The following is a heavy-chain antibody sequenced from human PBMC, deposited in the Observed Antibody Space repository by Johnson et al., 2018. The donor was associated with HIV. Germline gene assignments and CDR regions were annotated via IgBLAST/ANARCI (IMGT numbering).Heavy chain of an antibody. CDR2: ISYDGSNT. Sequence: QVQLVESGGGVVQPGRSLRLSCAASGFTFSSYAMHWVRQAPGKGLEWVAVISYDGSNTYYADSVKGRFTISRDNSKNTLYLQMNSLRAEDTAVYYCAREGGLTGAFDIWGQGTMVTVSS. CDR3: AREGGLTGAFDI. V-gene: IGHV3-30*04. J-gene: IGHJ3*02. D-gene: IGHD3-16*01. CDR1: GFTFSSYA.